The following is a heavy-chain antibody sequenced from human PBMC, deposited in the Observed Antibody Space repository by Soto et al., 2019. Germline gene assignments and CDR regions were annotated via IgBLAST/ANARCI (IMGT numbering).Heavy chain of an antibody. CDR1: GGTFSSYT. CDR3: ARGYYSGSNPSAFDY. CDR2: ITPTLNIA. V-gene: IGHV1-69*01. J-gene: IGHJ4*02. Sequence: QLQLVQSGAEVREPGSSVKVSCKASGGTFSSYTVIWVRQAPGQGLEWMGGITPTLNIAKYAEKFQGRVTITADESTSKVNMHLSSLRSGDTAVYFCARGYYSGSNPSAFDYWGQGTLVAVSS. D-gene: IGHD1-26*01.